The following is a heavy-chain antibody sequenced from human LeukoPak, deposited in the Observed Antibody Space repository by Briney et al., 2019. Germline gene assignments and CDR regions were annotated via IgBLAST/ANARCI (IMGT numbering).Heavy chain of an antibody. CDR1: GGSFSGYY. CDR2: IHHSGST. D-gene: IGHD3-16*02. Sequence: PSETLSLTCAVYGGSFSGYYWSWIRQPPGKGLECIGEIHHSGSTNYNPSLKSRVTLSVDTSKNQFSLKLSSVTAADTAVYYCARVPLSYDYVWGSYRSPKFPFDYWGQGTLVTVSS. J-gene: IGHJ4*02. V-gene: IGHV4-34*01. CDR3: ARVPLSYDYVWGSYRSPKFPFDY.